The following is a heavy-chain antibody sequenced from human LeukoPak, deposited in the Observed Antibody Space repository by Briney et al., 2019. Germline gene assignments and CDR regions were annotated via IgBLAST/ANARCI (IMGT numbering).Heavy chain of an antibody. CDR2: MYSSGST. CDR1: GDSISSYY. J-gene: IGHJ6*02. D-gene: IGHD6-13*01. CDR3: ARHTSSRYYYALDV. V-gene: IGHV4-59*08. Sequence: SETLSLTCNVSGDSISSYYWSWIRQPPGKGLEWIGYMYSSGSTDYNPSLKSRVTISVDTSKNQFSLKLSSAAAADTAVYYCARHTSSRYYYALDVWGQGTTVTVSS.